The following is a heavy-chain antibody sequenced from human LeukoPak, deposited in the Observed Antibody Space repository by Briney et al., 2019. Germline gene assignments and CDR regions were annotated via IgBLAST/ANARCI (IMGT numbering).Heavy chain of an antibody. Sequence: SETLSLTCTVSGGSISSYYWNWIRQPPGKGLEWIGYIYYSGSTNYNPSLKSRVTISVDTSKNQFSLKLSSVTAADTAVYYCARVVCSSTSCEKRGAFDIWGQGTLVTVSS. CDR1: GGSISSYY. CDR2: IYYSGST. D-gene: IGHD2-2*01. V-gene: IGHV4-59*01. J-gene: IGHJ3*02. CDR3: ARVVCSSTSCEKRGAFDI.